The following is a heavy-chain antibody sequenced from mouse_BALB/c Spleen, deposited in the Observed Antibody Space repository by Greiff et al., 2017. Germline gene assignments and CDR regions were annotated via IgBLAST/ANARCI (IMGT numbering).Heavy chain of an antibody. Sequence: LQQPGSELVRPGASVKLSCKASGYTFTSYWMHWVKQRPGQGLEWIGNIYPGSGSTNYDEKFKSKATLTVDTSSSTAYMQLSSLTSEDSAVYYTTRYSRAMESWGQGTPVTVSS. J-gene: IGHJ4*01. V-gene: IGHV1S22*01. CDR1: GYTFTSYW. D-gene: IGHD3-1*01. CDR2: IYPGSGST. CDR3: TRYSRAMES.